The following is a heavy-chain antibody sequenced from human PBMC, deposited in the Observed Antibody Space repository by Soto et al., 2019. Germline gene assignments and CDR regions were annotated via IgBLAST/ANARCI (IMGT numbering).Heavy chain of an antibody. D-gene: IGHD4-17*01. CDR3: ARNGRGPNGDYRRLYYYGLDV. CDR2: IRLSDGIT. J-gene: IGHJ6*02. V-gene: IGHV3-23*01. CDR1: GFNFISYA. Sequence: EVQLLESGGDLMQTGGSLTLSCAASGFNFISYALTWVRQAPGKGLEWVSSIRLSDGITYYADSVKRRFIISRDISKNTVSLQMNSLRAEDTAVYYCARNGRGPNGDYRRLYYYGLDVWGHGTTVTVSS.